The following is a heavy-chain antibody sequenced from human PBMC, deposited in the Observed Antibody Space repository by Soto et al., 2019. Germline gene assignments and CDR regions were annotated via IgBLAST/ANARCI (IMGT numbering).Heavy chain of an antibody. CDR3: ARDYGSIAARGYAFDI. CDR2: IYSGCST. J-gene: IGHJ3*02. V-gene: IGHV3-53*01. Sequence: GGSLRLSCAASGFTVSSNYMSWVRQAPGKGLEWGSVIYSGCSTYYADSVKGRFTISRDNSKNTLYLQMNSLRAEDTAVYYCARDYGSIAARGYAFDIWGQGTMVTVSS. CDR1: GFTVSSNY. D-gene: IGHD6-6*01.